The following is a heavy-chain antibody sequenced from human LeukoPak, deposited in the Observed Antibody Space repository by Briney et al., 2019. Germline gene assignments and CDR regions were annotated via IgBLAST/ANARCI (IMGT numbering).Heavy chain of an antibody. V-gene: IGHV3-23*01. CDR1: GFTFSSYA. J-gene: IGHJ3*02. D-gene: IGHD3-9*01. CDR3: AKEGDYDILTGYYPGEGAFDI. Sequence: GGSLRLSCAASGFTFSSYAMSWVRQAPGKGLEWGSAISGSGGSTYYADSVKGRFTISRDNSKNTLYLQLNSLRAEDTAVYYCAKEGDYDILTGYYPGEGAFDIWGQGTMVTVSS. CDR2: ISGSGGST.